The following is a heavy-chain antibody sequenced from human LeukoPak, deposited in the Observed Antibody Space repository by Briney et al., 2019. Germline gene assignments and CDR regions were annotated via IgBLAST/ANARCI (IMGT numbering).Heavy chain of an antibody. CDR3: AKDQSRVGASDPFDY. CDR2: ISGSGATT. D-gene: IGHD1-26*01. V-gene: IGHV3-23*01. J-gene: IGHJ4*02. Sequence: GGSLRLSCAASGFTFSSCAMTWVRQAPGKGLEWVSSISGSGATTYYADSVKGRFTISRDNSNNTVYLQMNSLRAEDTAVYSCAKDQSRVGASDPFDYWGQGMQVGVSS. CDR1: GFTFSSCA.